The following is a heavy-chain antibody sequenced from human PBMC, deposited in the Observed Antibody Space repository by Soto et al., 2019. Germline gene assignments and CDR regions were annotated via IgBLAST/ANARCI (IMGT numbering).Heavy chain of an antibody. D-gene: IGHD3-10*01. CDR3: ARTEAMVWDFDY. Sequence: ASVKVSCRASGYTFTGYYMHWVRQAPGQGLEWMGWINPNSGGTNYAQQFQGRVTMTRDTSISKAYMVLSTLRSDDTAVYYCARTEAMVWDFDYWGQGTLVT. CDR1: GYTFTGYY. V-gene: IGHV1-2*02. CDR2: INPNSGGT. J-gene: IGHJ4*02.